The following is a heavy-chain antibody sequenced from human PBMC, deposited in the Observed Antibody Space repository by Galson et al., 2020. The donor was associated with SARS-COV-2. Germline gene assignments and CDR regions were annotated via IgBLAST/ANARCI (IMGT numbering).Heavy chain of an antibody. J-gene: IGHJ4*02. V-gene: IGHV4-34*01. CDR3: ARGLPYYDYVWGSYTFDY. D-gene: IGHD3-16*01. CDR1: GGSFSGYY. CDR2: INHSGST. Sequence: SETLSLTCAVYGGSFSGYYWSWIRQPPGKGLEWIGEINHSGSTNYNPSLKSRVTISVDTSKNQFSLKLSSVTAADTAVYYCARGLPYYDYVWGSYTFDYWGQGTLVTVSS.